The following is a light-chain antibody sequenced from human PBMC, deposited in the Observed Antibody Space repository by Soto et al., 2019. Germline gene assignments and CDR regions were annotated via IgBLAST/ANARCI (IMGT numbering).Light chain of an antibody. CDR3: QHFDSLPPLFT. Sequence: IQLTQSPSSLSASVGDRVTITCRASQDISNYLAWYQQKPGKAPQLLIYTSSPLQGGVPSKFFGSGSGTDFTLTVNALQPEDFATYYCQHFDSLPPLFTFGPGTKVYIK. V-gene: IGKV1-9*01. CDR2: TSS. CDR1: QDISNY. J-gene: IGKJ3*01.